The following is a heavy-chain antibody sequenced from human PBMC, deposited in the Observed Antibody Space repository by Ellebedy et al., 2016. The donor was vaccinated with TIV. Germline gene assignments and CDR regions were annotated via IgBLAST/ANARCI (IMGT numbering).Heavy chain of an antibody. CDR3: ARDSITMFFDP. D-gene: IGHD3-10*02. CDR1: GFTFITYA. CDR2: ISGRGTRT. V-gene: IGHV3-23*01. Sequence: GESLKISXAASGFTFITYAMSWVRQAPGKGLEWVSGISGRGTRTYYADSVKGRFTISRDNSNNTLYLQMNSLRAEDTAVYYCARDSITMFFDPWGRGTLVTVSP. J-gene: IGHJ5*02.